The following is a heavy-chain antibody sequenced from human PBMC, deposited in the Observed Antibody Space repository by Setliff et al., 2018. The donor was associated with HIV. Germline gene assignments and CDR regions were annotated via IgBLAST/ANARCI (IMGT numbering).Heavy chain of an antibody. V-gene: IGHV4-61*09. Sequence: SETLSLTCTVSGGSVSSGAYYWNWIRQPAGKGLEWVGQIYTSGTTNYLPSLKSRVTISIDTSKHQFSLKLTSVTAADTAVYYCARDVMEWFGNYFDNWGQGALVTVSS. CDR1: GGSVSSGAYY. CDR2: IYTSGTT. J-gene: IGHJ4*02. CDR3: ARDVMEWFGNYFDN. D-gene: IGHD3-3*01.